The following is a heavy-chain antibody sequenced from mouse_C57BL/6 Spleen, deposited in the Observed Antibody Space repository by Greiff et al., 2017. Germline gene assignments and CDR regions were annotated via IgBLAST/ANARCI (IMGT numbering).Heavy chain of an antibody. CDR1: GFTFSSSA. CDR3: ARELTVTSDY. CDR2: SSDGGSYT. Sequence: EVQGVESGGGLVKPGGSLKLSCAASGFTFSSSAMSWVRQTPEKRLEWVATSSDGGSYTYYPENVKGRFTISRDNAKNNLYLQMSHLKAEDTAMYYCARELTVTSDYWGQGTTLKVSS. D-gene: IGHD4-1*01. J-gene: IGHJ2*01. V-gene: IGHV5-4*01.